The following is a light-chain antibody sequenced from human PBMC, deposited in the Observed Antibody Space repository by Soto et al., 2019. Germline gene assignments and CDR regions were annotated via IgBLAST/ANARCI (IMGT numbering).Light chain of an antibody. CDR3: QQYTNWPPGALS. Sequence: EVVMTQSPGTLSVSPGERATLSCRASQSVRTNVAWYQQRPGQPPRLLIYGASSRPTGVPARFGGSGSGTEFNLTISSLQSDDFAVYYCQQYTNWPPGALSFGGGTRVE. J-gene: IGKJ4*01. CDR1: QSVRTN. V-gene: IGKV3-15*01. CDR2: GAS.